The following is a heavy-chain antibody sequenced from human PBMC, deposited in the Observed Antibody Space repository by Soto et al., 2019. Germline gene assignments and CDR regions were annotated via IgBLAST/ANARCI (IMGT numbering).Heavy chain of an antibody. J-gene: IGHJ4*02. Sequence: ESGGGVVQPGRTLRLSCAASGFTFSSYGMDWVRQAPGKGLEWVAVISYDGSDKYYADSVKGRFTVSRDNTNNTVYLQMDSLRVEDTAVYYCALLGMTARSAFDYWGQGTLVAVSS. CDR1: GFTFSSYG. CDR2: ISYDGSDK. V-gene: IGHV3-30*03. CDR3: ALLGMTARSAFDY. D-gene: IGHD2-21*02.